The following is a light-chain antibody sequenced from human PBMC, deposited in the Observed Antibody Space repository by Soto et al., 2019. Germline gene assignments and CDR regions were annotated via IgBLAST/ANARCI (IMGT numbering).Light chain of an antibody. CDR3: QQLDSYPHT. CDR1: QAISSY. V-gene: IGKV1-9*01. J-gene: IGKJ2*01. CDR2: AAS. Sequence: DIQLTQSPSFLSASVGDRVTITCRASQAISSYLAWYQQKPGKAPKLLIYAASTLQSGVPSRFSGSGSGTEFTLTIGSLQPEDFAAYYCQQLDSYPHTFGQGTKLKIK.